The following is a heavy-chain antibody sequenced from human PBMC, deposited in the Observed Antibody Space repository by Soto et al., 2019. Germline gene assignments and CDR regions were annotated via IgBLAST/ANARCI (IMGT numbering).Heavy chain of an antibody. CDR2: IHYSGST. D-gene: IGHD6-6*01. CDR1: GGSISIGTDY. J-gene: IGHJ4*02. Sequence: SETLSLTCDVSGGSISIGTDYWGWIRQPPGKGLEWTGNIHYSGSTNYNPSLKSRLNISVDTSKNQFSLRLNSVTAADTAVYYCARSSITPRLFMYPFDYWGQGTLVTVSS. CDR3: ARSSITPRLFMYPFDY. V-gene: IGHV4-39*01.